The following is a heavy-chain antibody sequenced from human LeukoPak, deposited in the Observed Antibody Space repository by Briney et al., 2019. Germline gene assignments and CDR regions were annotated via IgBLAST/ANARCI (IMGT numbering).Heavy chain of an antibody. CDR3: ARDRMAQGWFDP. CDR2: ISSSGSTI. J-gene: IGHJ5*02. D-gene: IGHD5-24*01. Sequence: GGSLRLSCAASGFTFSSYEMNWARQAPGKGLEWVSYISSSGSTIYYADSVKGRFTISRDNAKNSLYLQMNSLRAEDTAVYYCARDRMAQGWFDPWGPGNPGHRLL. CDR1: GFTFSSYE. V-gene: IGHV3-48*03.